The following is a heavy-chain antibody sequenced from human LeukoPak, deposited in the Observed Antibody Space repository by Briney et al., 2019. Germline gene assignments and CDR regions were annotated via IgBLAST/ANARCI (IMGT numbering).Heavy chain of an antibody. Sequence: GGSLRLSCAASGLTFNNYAMAWVRQAPGKGLEWVSSISASGGSTYYADSVKGRFTISRDNSKNTLYLQMNSLRAEDTAVYYCATSGESNHYYGMDVWGQGTTVTVSS. CDR2: ISASGGST. D-gene: IGHD3-16*01. CDR1: GLTFNNYA. V-gene: IGHV3-23*01. CDR3: ATSGESNHYYGMDV. J-gene: IGHJ6*02.